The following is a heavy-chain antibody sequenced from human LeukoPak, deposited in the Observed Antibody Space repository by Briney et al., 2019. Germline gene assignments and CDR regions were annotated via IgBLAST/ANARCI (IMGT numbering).Heavy chain of an antibody. CDR1: GYTFTGYY. CDR2: INPNSGGT. J-gene: IGHJ2*01. Sequence: GASVKVSCKASGYTFTGYYMHWVRQAPGQGLEWMGWINPNSGGTNYAQKFQGWVTMTRDTSISTAYMELSRLRSDDAAVYFCARGEPGGYWYFDLWGRGTLVTVSS. CDR3: ARGEPGGYWYFDL. D-gene: IGHD3-16*01. V-gene: IGHV1-2*04.